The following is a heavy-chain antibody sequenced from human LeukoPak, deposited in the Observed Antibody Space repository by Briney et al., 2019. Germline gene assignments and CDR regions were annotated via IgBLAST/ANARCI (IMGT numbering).Heavy chain of an antibody. Sequence: PSETLSLTCAVSVGSISSGNWWSWVRQSPGKGLEWIGEIYHNGTRNYNPSLKSRVTISADTFKNHFSLKLTSVTAADTAVYYCARHISGGATLDWGQGTLVTVSS. J-gene: IGHJ4*02. D-gene: IGHD2-15*01. V-gene: IGHV4-4*02. CDR1: VGSISSGNW. CDR3: ARHISGGATLD. CDR2: IYHNGTR.